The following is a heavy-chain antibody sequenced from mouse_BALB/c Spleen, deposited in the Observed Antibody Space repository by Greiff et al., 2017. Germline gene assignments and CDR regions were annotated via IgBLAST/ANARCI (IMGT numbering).Heavy chain of an antibody. V-gene: IGHV1-7*01. J-gene: IGHJ2*01. CDR3: ARSLLLRQWGY. CDR2: INPSTGYT. CDR1: GYTFTSYW. D-gene: IGHD1-1*01. Sequence: QVQLQQSGAELAKPGASVKMSCKASGYTFTSYWMHWVKQRPGQGLEWIGYINPSTGYTEYNQKFKDKATLTADKSSSTAYMQLSSLTSEDSAVYYCARSLLLRQWGYWGQGTTLTVSS.